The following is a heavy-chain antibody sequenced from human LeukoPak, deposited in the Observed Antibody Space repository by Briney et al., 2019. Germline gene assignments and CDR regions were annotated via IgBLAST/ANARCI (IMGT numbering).Heavy chain of an antibody. J-gene: IGHJ5*02. Sequence: PSETLSLTCAVYGGSFSGYYWSWIRQPPGKGLEWIGEINHSGSTNYNPSLKSRVTISVDTSKNQFSLKLSSVTAADTAVYYCARHSYYYDSSGYYSWFDPWGQGTLVTVSS. CDR2: INHSGST. CDR1: GGSFSGYY. D-gene: IGHD3-22*01. CDR3: ARHSYYYDSSGYYSWFDP. V-gene: IGHV4-34*01.